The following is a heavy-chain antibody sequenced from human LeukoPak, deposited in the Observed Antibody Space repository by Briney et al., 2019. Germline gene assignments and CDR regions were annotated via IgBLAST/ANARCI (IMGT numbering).Heavy chain of an antibody. CDR2: MNPNSGNT. Sequence: GASVKVSCKASGHTFTSYDINWVRQATGQGLEWMGWMNPNSGNTGYAQKFQGRVTMTRNASISTAYMELSSLRSEDTAVYYCARGRRYDILTGYDYWGQGTLVTVSS. CDR1: GHTFTSYD. V-gene: IGHV1-8*01. D-gene: IGHD3-9*01. J-gene: IGHJ4*02. CDR3: ARGRRYDILTGYDY.